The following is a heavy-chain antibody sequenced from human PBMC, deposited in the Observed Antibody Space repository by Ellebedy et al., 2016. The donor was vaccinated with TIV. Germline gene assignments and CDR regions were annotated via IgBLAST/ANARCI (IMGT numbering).Heavy chain of an antibody. CDR3: AKRSQFTRISCFDY. CDR2: ISGSGGST. D-gene: IGHD2-15*01. Sequence: GESLKISCAASGFTFFSFGMSWVRQVPGKGLEWVSGISGSGGSTYNADSVKGRFNISRDNSKNMMYMHMNSLRADDTAVYYCAKRSQFTRISCFDYWGQGTLVTVSS. V-gene: IGHV3-23*01. J-gene: IGHJ4*02. CDR1: GFTFFSFG.